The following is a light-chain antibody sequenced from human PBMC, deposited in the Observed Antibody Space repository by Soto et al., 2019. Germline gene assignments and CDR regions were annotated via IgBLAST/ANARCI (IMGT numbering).Light chain of an antibody. V-gene: IGKV3-20*01. CDR1: QSVSSSY. CDR2: GAS. Sequence: EIVLTQSPGTLSLSPGERATLSCRTSQSVSSSYLAWYQQKPGQAPRLLIYGASSRATGIPDRFSGSGSGTGFTPTISRLEPEDFAVYYCQQYGRSWWTFGQGTKVEIK. CDR3: QQYGRSWWT. J-gene: IGKJ1*01.